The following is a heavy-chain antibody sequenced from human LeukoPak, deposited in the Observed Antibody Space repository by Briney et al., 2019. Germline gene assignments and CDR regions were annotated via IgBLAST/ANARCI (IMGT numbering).Heavy chain of an antibody. CDR3: AREGGLDSSGWYNWFDP. V-gene: IGHV4-59*01. Sequence: PSETLSLTCTVSGVSISSYYWSWIRQPPGKGLEWIGYIYYSGSTNYNPSLKSRVTISVDTSKNQFSLKLSSVTAADTAVYYCAREGGLDSSGWYNWFDPWGQGTLVTVSS. D-gene: IGHD6-19*01. CDR2: IYYSGST. J-gene: IGHJ5*02. CDR1: GVSISSYY.